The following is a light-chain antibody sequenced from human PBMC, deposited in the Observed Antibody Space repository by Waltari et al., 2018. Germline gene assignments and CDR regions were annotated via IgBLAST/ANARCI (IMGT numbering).Light chain of an antibody. CDR3: CSYADSGTLV. V-gene: IGLV2-14*01. CDR1: SSDIGRYNY. Sequence: QSVLTQPAPVSGSPGQSVTIPCTGTSSDIGRYNYVPWYQQRPATAPQLLIYDVTIRPSGVSNRFSGSKSDNTASLTISGLQAEDEASYYCCSYADSGTLVFGGGTKLTVL. J-gene: IGLJ3*02. CDR2: DVT.